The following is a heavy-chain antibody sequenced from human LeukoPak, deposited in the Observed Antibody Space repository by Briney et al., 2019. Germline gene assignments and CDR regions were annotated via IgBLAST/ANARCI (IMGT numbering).Heavy chain of an antibody. CDR1: GFTFSSYA. CDR3: AKDLMIVVVITYFDY. D-gene: IGHD3-22*01. J-gene: IGHJ4*02. Sequence: TGGYLRLYCAASGFTFSSYAMSWVRQAPGKGLEWVSAISGSGGSTYYADSVKGRFTISRDNSKNTLYLQMNSLRAEDTAVYYCAKDLMIVVVITYFDYWGQGTLVTVSS. V-gene: IGHV3-23*01. CDR2: ISGSGGST.